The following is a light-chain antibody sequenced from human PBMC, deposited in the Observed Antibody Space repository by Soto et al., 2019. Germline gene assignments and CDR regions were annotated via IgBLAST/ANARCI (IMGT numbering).Light chain of an antibody. J-gene: IGLJ2*01. V-gene: IGLV8-61*01. CDR1: SGSVSPSYY. CDR2: STN. CDR3: VLYMGGGISV. Sequence: QAVVTQEPSFSVSPGGTVTLTCGLSSGSVSPSYYPSWYQQTPGQAPRTLIYSTNTRSSGVPDRFSGSILGNKAALTIAGAHADDESDYYCVLYMGGGISVFGGGTKLTVL.